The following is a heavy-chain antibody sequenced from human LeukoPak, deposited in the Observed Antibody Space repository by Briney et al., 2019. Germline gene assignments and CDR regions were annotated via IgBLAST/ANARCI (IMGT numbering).Heavy chain of an antibody. D-gene: IGHD5-12*01. Sequence: GGSLRLSCAASGFTFSTYSMKWVRQAPAKGLEWVSYISDSSAMYYADSVRGRFSISRENDKTSLFMKMHRLRAEDTAVHYCAGDGGYSGYDADCWGQGTLVTVSS. J-gene: IGHJ4*02. CDR1: GFTFSTYS. CDR2: ISDSSAM. V-gene: IGHV3-48*01. CDR3: AGDGGYSGYDADC.